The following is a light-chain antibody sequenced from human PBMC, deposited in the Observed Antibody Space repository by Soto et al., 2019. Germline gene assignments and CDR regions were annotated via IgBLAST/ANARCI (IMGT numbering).Light chain of an antibody. J-gene: IGKJ5*01. V-gene: IGKV2-30*02. CDR2: KVS. CDR1: QSLVHSDGIAY. CDR3: MQGTHWPIT. Sequence: IVMTQTPLSSPVTLGQPASISCRSSQSLVHSDGIAYFSWFQQRPGRSPRRLIYKVSNRDSGVPARFSGSGSGTDFALKISRVEAEDVGVYYCMQGTHWPITFGQGTRLEIK.